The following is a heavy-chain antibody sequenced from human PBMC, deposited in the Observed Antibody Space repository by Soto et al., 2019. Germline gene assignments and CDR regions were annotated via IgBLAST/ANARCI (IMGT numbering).Heavy chain of an antibody. Sequence: ASVKVSCKASGYSFTDYYIYWVRQAPGQGLELMGWINPNSGGTNYAQKFQGWVTMTRDTSISTAYMELSRLKSDDTAVYYCARGPKTGTYFQSFFDYWGQGTLVTVSS. D-gene: IGHD1-26*01. CDR3: ARGPKTGTYFQSFFDY. CDR2: INPNSGGT. CDR1: GYSFTDYY. J-gene: IGHJ4*02. V-gene: IGHV1-2*04.